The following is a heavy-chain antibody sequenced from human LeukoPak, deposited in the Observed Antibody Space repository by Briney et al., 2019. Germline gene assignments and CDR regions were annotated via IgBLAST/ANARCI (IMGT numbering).Heavy chain of an antibody. CDR1: GGSFSGYY. CDR3: ARERSGGTTPY. CDR2: IYSSGST. Sequence: SETLSLTCAVYGGSFSGYYWSWIRQPAGKGLEWIGRIYSSGSTNYNPSLKSRVTMSVDTSKNQFSLKLSSVTAADTAVFYCARERSGGTTPYWGQGTLVTVSS. V-gene: IGHV4-4*07. J-gene: IGHJ4*01. D-gene: IGHD1-7*01.